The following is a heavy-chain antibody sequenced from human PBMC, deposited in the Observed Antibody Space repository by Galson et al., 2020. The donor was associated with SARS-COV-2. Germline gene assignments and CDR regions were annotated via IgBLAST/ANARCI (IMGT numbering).Heavy chain of an antibody. CDR1: GFIVTKNH. V-gene: IGHV3-53*01. J-gene: IGHJ4*02. CDR2: VYNDGRT. Sequence: GESLKISCAASGFIVTKNHMTWVRQAPGKGLEWVSLVYNDGRTHYADSVKGRFTISRDTSKNTLDLEMNSLTAEDTALYYCAKGGERRSSGWFDFWGQGTLVTVSS. D-gene: IGHD6-19*01. CDR3: AKGGERRSSGWFDF.